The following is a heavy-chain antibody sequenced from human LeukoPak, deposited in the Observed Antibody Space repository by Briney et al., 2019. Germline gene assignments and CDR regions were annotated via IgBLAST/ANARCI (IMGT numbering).Heavy chain of an antibody. J-gene: IGHJ3*02. D-gene: IGHD3-22*01. CDR1: GGSISTIGYS. CDR2: IYQSGST. CDR3: ARDSYYDNSGEGAFDI. Sequence: KPSETLSLTCGVSGGSISTIGYSWSWIRQPPGKGLEWIGYIYQSGSTSYNPSLQPRVTISIDRSKNQFSLKLSSVTAADTAVYYCARDSYYDNSGEGAFDIWGQGTMVTVSA. V-gene: IGHV4-30-2*01.